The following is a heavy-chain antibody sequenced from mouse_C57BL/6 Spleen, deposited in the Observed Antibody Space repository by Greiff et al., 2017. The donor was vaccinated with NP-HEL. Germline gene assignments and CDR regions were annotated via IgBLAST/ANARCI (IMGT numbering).Heavy chain of an antibody. V-gene: IGHV1-39*01. Sequence: VQLQQSGPELVKPGASVKISCKASGYSFTDYNMNWVKQSNGKRLEWIGVINPNYGTTSYNQKFKGKAKFTVDKSSSKAYMQLNSLTSENSAVYYCARAHYYGSSLYAMDYWGQGTSVTVSS. CDR1: GYSFTDYN. CDR3: ARAHYYGSSLYAMDY. CDR2: INPNYGTT. D-gene: IGHD1-1*01. J-gene: IGHJ4*01.